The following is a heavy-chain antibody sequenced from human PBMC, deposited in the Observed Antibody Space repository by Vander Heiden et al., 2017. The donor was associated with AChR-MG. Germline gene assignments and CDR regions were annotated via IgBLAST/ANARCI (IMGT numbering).Heavy chain of an antibody. Sequence: EVQLLESGGGLVQPGGSLRLSCAASGFTFSSYAMSWVRQAPGKGLEWVSAISGSGGSTYYADSVKGRFTISRDNSKNTLYLQMNSLRAEDTAVYYCAKGCCHYYGSGSYRGYGMDVWGQGTTVTVSS. V-gene: IGHV3-23*01. CDR1: GFTFSSYA. CDR3: AKGCCHYYGSGSYRGYGMDV. D-gene: IGHD3-10*01. J-gene: IGHJ6*02. CDR2: ISGSGGST.